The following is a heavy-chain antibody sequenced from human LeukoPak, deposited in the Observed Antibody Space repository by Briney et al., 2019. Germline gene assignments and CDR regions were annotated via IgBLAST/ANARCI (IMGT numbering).Heavy chain of an antibody. CDR2: INHSGST. CDR1: GGSFSGYY. J-gene: IGHJ3*02. Sequence: PSETLSLTCAVYGGSFSGYYWSWIRQPPGKGLEWIGEINHSGSTNYNPSLKSRVTISVDTSKNQFSLKLSSVTAADTAVYYCASIAARRGPYDAFDIWGQGTMVTVSS. D-gene: IGHD6-6*01. V-gene: IGHV4-34*01. CDR3: ASIAARRGPYDAFDI.